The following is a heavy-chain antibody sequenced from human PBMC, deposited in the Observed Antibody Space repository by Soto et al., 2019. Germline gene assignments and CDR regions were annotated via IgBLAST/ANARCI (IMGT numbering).Heavy chain of an antibody. J-gene: IGHJ3*02. D-gene: IGHD4-17*01. Sequence: RASVKVSCKASGYTFTSYDINWVRQATGQGLEWMGWMNPNSGNTGYAQKFQGRVTMTRNTSISTAYMELSSLRSEDTAVYYCARGDYLVFAFDIWGQGTMVTVSS. V-gene: IGHV1-8*01. CDR2: MNPNSGNT. CDR1: GYTFTSYD. CDR3: ARGDYLVFAFDI.